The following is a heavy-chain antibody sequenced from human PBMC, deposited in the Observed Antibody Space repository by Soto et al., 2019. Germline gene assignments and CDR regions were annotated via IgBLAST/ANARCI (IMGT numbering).Heavy chain of an antibody. CDR3: ARQLDYYYGMDV. Sequence: GGSLRLSCAASGFTVSSNYMSWVRQAPGKGLEWVSVIYSGGSTYYADSVKGRFTISRDNSKNTLYLQMNSLRAEDTAVYYCARQLDYYYGMDVWGQGTTVTVS. D-gene: IGHD1-1*01. V-gene: IGHV3-53*01. CDR1: GFTVSSNY. J-gene: IGHJ6*02. CDR2: IYSGGST.